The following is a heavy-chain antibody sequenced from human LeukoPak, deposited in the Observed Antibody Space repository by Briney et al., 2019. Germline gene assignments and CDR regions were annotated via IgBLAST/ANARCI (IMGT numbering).Heavy chain of an antibody. J-gene: IGHJ5*02. D-gene: IGHD6-13*01. CDR2: VYHTGNA. CDR1: GYSISHGYY. CDR3: ARWVSSNRNWFDP. V-gene: IGHV4-38-2*01. Sequence: TSETLSLTCAVSGYSISHGYYWGWLRQPPGKGLEWIGVVYHTGNAYYNPSLKSRVTTSVDTSNNQFSLRVTSVTAADTAVYYCARWVSSNRNWFDPWGQGTLVTVSS.